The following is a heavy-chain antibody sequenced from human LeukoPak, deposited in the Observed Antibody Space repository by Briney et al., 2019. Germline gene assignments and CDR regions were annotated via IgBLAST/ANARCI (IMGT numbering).Heavy chain of an antibody. J-gene: IGHJ4*02. CDR2: ISGSGGST. CDR3: AKDGYSSSWYGGAFDY. D-gene: IGHD6-13*01. Sequence: GGSLRLSCAASGFTFSSYAMSWVRQAPGKGLGWVSVISGSGGSTYYADSVKGRFTISRDNSKNTLYLQINSLRAEDTAVYHCAKDGYSSSWYGGAFDYWGQGTLVTVSS. CDR1: GFTFSSYA. V-gene: IGHV3-23*01.